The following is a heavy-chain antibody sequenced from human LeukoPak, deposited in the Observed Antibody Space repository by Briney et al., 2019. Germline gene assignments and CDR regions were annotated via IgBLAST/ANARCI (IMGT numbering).Heavy chain of an antibody. D-gene: IGHD7-27*01. CDR2: IYYSGST. CDR1: GGSIRSSSSY. V-gene: IGHV4-39*01. CDR3: ASNWGGDEYYFDY. J-gene: IGHJ4*02. Sequence: SETLSLTCTVSGGSIRSSSSYWGWIRQPPGKGLEWIASIYYSGSTYYNPSLKSRVTISVDTSKNQFSLRLSSVTAADTAVYYCASNWGGDEYYFDYWGQGSLVTVSS.